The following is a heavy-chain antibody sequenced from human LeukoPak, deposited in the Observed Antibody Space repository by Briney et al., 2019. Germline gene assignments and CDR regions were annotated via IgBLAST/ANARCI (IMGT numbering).Heavy chain of an antibody. CDR3: ARVERGITMVRGVIIYRTNWFDP. J-gene: IGHJ5*02. Sequence: SDTLSLTCTVSGYSISSSNCWGWIRQPPGKGLEWIGYIYYSGSTNYNPSLKSRVTISVDTSKNQFSLKLSSVTAADTAVYYCARVERGITMVRGVIIYRTNWFDPWGQGTLVTVSS. D-gene: IGHD3-10*01. CDR2: IYYSGST. V-gene: IGHV4-28*03. CDR1: GYSISSSNC.